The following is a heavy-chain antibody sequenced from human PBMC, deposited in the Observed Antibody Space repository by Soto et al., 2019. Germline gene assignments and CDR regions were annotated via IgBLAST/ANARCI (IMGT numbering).Heavy chain of an antibody. CDR2: INHSGST. J-gene: IGHJ5*02. D-gene: IGHD3-16*02. V-gene: IGHV4-34*01. CDR3: ARVSFYYVWGSYPINWFDP. CDR1: GGSFSGYY. Sequence: PSETLSLTCAVYGGSFSGYYWSWIRQPPGKGLEWIGEINHSGSTNYNPSLKSRVTISVDTSKNQFSLKLSPVTAADTAVYYCARVSFYYVWGSYPINWFDPWGQGTLVTVSS.